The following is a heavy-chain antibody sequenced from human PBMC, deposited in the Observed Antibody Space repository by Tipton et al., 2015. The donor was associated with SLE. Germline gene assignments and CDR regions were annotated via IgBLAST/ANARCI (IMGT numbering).Heavy chain of an antibody. J-gene: IGHJ3*02. CDR2: IYYSGSI. CDR3: ARAGGSGKSSDAFDI. V-gene: IGHV4-59*12. Sequence: TLSLTCAVYGGSFSGYYWNWIRQPPGKGLEWIGYIYYSGSISYNPSLKSRVTISVDTSKNQFSLKLSSVTAADTAVYYCARAGGSGKSSDAFDIWGQGTMVTVSS. CDR1: GGSFSGYY.